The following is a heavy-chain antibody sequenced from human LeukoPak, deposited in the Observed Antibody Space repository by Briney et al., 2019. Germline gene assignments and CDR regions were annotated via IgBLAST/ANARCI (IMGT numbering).Heavy chain of an antibody. CDR1: GFTFSSYE. V-gene: IGHV3-48*03. Sequence: GGSLRLSCAASGFTFSSYEMNWVRQAPGKGLEWVSYISSSGSTIYYADSVKGRFTISRDNAKNSLYLQMNSLRAEDTAVYYCARGDTLPGGLDPWGQGTLVTVSS. CDR3: ARGDTLPGGLDP. CDR2: ISSSGSTI. D-gene: IGHD1-26*01. J-gene: IGHJ5*02.